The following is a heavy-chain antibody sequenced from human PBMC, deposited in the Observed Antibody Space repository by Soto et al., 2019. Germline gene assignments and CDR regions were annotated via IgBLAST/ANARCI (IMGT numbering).Heavy chain of an antibody. Sequence: ATLSLTCTVSGYSISNFYWSWIRQPPGKGLEWIGYISYSGVTNYSPSLKSRVTIPVDTSKNEFSLKLSSVTAADTAVYYCARQRGNYFDYWGQGTLVTVS. CDR2: ISYSGVT. V-gene: IGHV4-59*01. CDR1: GYSISNFY. CDR3: ARQRGNYFDY. J-gene: IGHJ4*02.